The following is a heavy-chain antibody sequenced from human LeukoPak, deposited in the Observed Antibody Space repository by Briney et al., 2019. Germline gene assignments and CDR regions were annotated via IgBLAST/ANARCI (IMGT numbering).Heavy chain of an antibody. CDR3: ARDYSITHAFDI. CDR1: GGSVRDYY. V-gene: IGHV4-59*02. J-gene: IGHJ3*02. D-gene: IGHD1-26*01. CDR2: ISYSGTT. Sequence: PSETLSLTCTASGGSVRDYYWNWIRQPPGKGLEWIGYISYSGTTNYNPSLKSRVTISIDTSKNQFSLKLSSVTAADTALYYCARDYSITHAFDIWGQGTLVTVSS.